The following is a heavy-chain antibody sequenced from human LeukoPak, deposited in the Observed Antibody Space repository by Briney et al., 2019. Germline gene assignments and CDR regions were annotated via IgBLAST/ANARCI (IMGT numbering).Heavy chain of an antibody. CDR1: GGIFSSYA. CDR3: ARDSQAPVTMVRGVTLFDY. J-gene: IGHJ4*02. V-gene: IGHV1-46*01. Sequence: ASVKVSCKASGGIFSSYAISWVRRAPGQGLEWMGIINPSGGSTSYAQKFQGRVTMTRDTSTSTVYMELSSLRSDDTAVYYCARDSQAPVTMVRGVTLFDYWGQGTLVTVSS. D-gene: IGHD3-10*01. CDR2: INPSGGST.